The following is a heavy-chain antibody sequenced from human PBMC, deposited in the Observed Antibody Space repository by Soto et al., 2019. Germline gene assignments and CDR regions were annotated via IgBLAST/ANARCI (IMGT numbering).Heavy chain of an antibody. D-gene: IGHD3-22*01. CDR1: GGSISSYY. CDR2: IYYSGST. CDR3: ARATPFNHYYDSSGYYFDY. J-gene: IGHJ4*02. Sequence: SETLSLTCTVSGGSISSYYWSWIRQPPGKGLEWIGYIYYSGSTNYNPSLKSRVTISVDTSKNQFSLKLSSVTAADTAVYYCARATPFNHYYDSSGYYFDYWGQGTLVTVSS. V-gene: IGHV4-59*01.